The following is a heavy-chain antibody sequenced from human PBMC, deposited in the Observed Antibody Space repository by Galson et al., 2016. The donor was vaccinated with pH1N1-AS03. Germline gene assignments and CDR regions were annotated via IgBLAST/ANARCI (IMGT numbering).Heavy chain of an antibody. CDR3: AKDLHFYDSYYLDY. V-gene: IGHV3-30*04. D-gene: IGHD2/OR15-2a*01. CDR1: GFTFNRHA. Sequence: SLRLSCAASGFTFNRHAMHWVRQAPGKGLEWVAIMSYDGSTKYYTDSVRDRFTISRDNSKKTLYLHMSSLGAEDTAVYYCAKDLHFYDSYYLDYWGRGTLVIVSP. J-gene: IGHJ4*02. CDR2: MSYDGSTK.